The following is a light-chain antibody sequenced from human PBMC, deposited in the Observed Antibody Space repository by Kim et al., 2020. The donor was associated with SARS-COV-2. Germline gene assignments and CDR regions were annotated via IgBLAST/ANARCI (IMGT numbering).Light chain of an antibody. CDR1: QSVSSD. V-gene: IGKV3-15*01. CDR2: GAS. Sequence: SASPGEGTALSCKASQSVSSDLAWYQQKPGQALRLLIYGASTRATGIPARFSGSGSGTEFTLTISSLQSEDFAVYYCQQYNNFYTFGQGTKLEI. J-gene: IGKJ2*01. CDR3: QQYNNFYT.